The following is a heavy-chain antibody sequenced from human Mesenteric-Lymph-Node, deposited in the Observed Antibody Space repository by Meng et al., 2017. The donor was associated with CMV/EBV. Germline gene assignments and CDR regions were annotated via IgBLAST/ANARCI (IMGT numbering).Heavy chain of an antibody. CDR3: ARGVGDY. CDR1: GYTFTGYY. CDR2: INPYRGGT. Sequence: ASVKVSCKTSGYTFTGYYIHWVRQAPGQGLEWMGWINPYRGGTNYAQRFQGRVTVTGDTSISKAYLELSSLKSDDTAVYYCARGVGDYWGQGTLVTVSS. J-gene: IGHJ4*02. V-gene: IGHV1-2*02.